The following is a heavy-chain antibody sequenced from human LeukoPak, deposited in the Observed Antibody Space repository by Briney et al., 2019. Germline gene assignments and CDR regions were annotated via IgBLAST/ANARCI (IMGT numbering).Heavy chain of an antibody. CDR1: GYSISSGYY. CDR3: ARVGYPTQRRVLSTVTIPPAGAFDI. D-gene: IGHD4-17*01. CDR2: IKHTGSS. Sequence: NPSETLSLTCTVSGYSISSGYYWGWIRQPPGQGLEWIGEIKHTGSSKYNPSLKSRVSISVDTSKNQFSLRLTSVTAADTAVYHCARVGYPTQRRVLSTVTIPPAGAFDIWGQGTLVTVSS. V-gene: IGHV4-38-2*02. J-gene: IGHJ3*02.